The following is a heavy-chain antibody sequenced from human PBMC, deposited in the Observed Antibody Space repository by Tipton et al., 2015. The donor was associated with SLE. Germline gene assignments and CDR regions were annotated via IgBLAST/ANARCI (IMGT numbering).Heavy chain of an antibody. CDR3: ARVGKSRDWFDP. V-gene: IGHV4-34*01. CDR1: GGSFSGYY. J-gene: IGHJ5*02. D-gene: IGHD3-10*01. Sequence: GLVKPSETLSLTCAVYGGSFSGYYWSWIRQPPGKGLEWIGEITHSGRTNYNASLKSRVSISVDTSKKQFHLKLNSVTAADTAVYYCARVGKSRDWFDPWGQGNLVTVSS. CDR2: ITHSGRT.